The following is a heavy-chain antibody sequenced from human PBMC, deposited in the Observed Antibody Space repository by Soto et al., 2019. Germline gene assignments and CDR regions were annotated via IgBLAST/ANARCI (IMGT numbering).Heavy chain of an antibody. J-gene: IGHJ6*02. Sequence: QVQLVQSGAEVKKPGSSVKVSCKASGSTFSSSAISWVRQAPGQGLEWMGGIIPIFGTANYAQKFQGRVTITADASAYTAYMELSSLTSEDTAIYFCAREGQWLVRLGGVQYHGMDVWGQGTTVTVSS. CDR1: GSTFSSSA. CDR3: AREGQWLVRLGGVQYHGMDV. V-gene: IGHV1-69*01. CDR2: IIPIFGTA. D-gene: IGHD6-19*01.